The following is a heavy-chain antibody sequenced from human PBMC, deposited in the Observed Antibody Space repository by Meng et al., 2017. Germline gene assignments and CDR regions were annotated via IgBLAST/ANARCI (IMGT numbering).Heavy chain of an antibody. CDR1: GGSISSYY. D-gene: IGHD3-3*01. CDR2: IYYSGST. CDR3: ARGYDFWSGQYYFDY. Sequence: VQLQESGPGLVKPSETLSLNCTVSGGSISSYYWSWIRQPPGKGLEWIGYIYYSGSTNYNPSLKSRVTISVDTSKNQFSLKLSSVTAADTAVYYCARGYDFWSGQYYFDYWGQGTLVTVSS. J-gene: IGHJ4*02. V-gene: IGHV4-59*01.